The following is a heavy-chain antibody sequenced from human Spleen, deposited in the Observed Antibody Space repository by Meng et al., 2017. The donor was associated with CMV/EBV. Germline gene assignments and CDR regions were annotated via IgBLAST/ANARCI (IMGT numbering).Heavy chain of an antibody. CDR1: GFTFSDYA. J-gene: IGHJ6*02. V-gene: IGHV3-23*01. D-gene: IGHD2-8*01. Sequence: GGSLRLSCAASGFTFSDYAMTWVRQAPGKGLEWVSTITGAGSTYYADSVRGRFTISRDNSKNTLFLQMNSLRGEDTALYYCATNPLYTNYYYAMDVWGQGTTVTVSS. CDR3: ATNPLYTNYYYAMDV. CDR2: ITGAGST.